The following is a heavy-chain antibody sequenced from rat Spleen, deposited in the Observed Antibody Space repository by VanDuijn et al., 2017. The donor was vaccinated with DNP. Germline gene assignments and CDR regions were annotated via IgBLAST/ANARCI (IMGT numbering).Heavy chain of an antibody. CDR2: VSLDATRT. CDR3: ARDDYGSSGAMDA. CDR1: GFTFTDND. V-gene: IGHV5-7*01. Sequence: EVRLVESGGGLVQPGGSLRLSCAASGFTFTDNDMAWVRQAPKKGLEWVALVSLDATRTYYRDSVKGRFTISRNDAKSTLYLQMDSLRSEDTATYYCARDDYGSSGAMDAWGQGTSVTVSS. J-gene: IGHJ4*01. D-gene: IGHD1-3*01.